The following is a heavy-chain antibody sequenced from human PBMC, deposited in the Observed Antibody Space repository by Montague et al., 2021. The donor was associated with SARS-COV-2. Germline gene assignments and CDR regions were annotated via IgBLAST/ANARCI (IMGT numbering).Heavy chain of an antibody. CDR1: GFTFRRFW. V-gene: IGHV3-7*01. D-gene: IGHD1-26*01. CDR2: IKQDGSEK. Sequence: SLRLSFAASGFTFRRFWMSWVRQAPGKRLEWVANIKQDGSEKFYVDSVKGRFTLSRDDAKNSVYLQMNSLRVEDTAVYYCARFAATADLDYWGQGTLVTISS. J-gene: IGHJ4*02. CDR3: ARFAATADLDY.